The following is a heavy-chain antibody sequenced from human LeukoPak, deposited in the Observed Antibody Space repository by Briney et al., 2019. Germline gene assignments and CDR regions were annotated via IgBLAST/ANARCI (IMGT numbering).Heavy chain of an antibody. J-gene: IGHJ3*02. V-gene: IGHV1-3*01. CDR1: GYTFTSYA. D-gene: IGHD1-26*01. CDR2: INAGNGNP. Sequence: GASVKVSCKASGYTFTSYAMHWVRQAPGQRLEWIGWINAGNGNPKYSQKFQGRVTITRDPSASTAYMELSSLRSEDTAVYYCARAEVGASYAFDIWGQGTMVTVSS. CDR3: ARAEVGASYAFDI.